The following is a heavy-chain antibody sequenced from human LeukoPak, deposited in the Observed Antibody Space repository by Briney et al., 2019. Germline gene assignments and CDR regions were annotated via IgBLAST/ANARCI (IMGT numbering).Heavy chain of an antibody. V-gene: IGHV1-18*01. CDR2: ISAYNGNT. Sequence: ASVKVSCKASGYTFTSYGISWVRQAPGQGLEWMGWISAYNGNTNYAQKLQGRVTMTTDTSTSTAYMELRSLRSDDTAVYYCARDLWNDGLGWFDPWGQGTLVTVSS. CDR1: GYTFTSYG. J-gene: IGHJ5*02. D-gene: IGHD1-1*01. CDR3: ARDLWNDGLGWFDP.